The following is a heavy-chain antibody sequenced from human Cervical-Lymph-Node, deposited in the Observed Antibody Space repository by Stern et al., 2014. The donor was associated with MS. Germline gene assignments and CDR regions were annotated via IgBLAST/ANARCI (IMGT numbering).Heavy chain of an antibody. V-gene: IGHV1-69*06. CDR2: LIPIFGTT. D-gene: IGHD1-26*01. Sequence: VQLEESGTEVRKPGSSVKVSCRASGGTFSNSGISWVRQAPGQGLEWMGGLIPIFGTTNYAQKFQGRVTITADKSTNTVYMELTSLRSEDTAVYYCARDLGVGPSAHWGQGTLVTVSS. CDR3: ARDLGVGPSAH. CDR1: GGTFSNSG. J-gene: IGHJ4*02.